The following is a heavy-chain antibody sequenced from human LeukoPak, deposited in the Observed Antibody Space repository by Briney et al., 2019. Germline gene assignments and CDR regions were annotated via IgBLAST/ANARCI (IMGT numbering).Heavy chain of an antibody. Sequence: GGSLRLSCAASGFTFSSYGMHWVRQAPGKGLEWVAVIWYDGSNKYYADSVKGRFTISRDNAKNSLYLQMNSLRAEDTAVYYCARGIDVSPAAPYSWFDPWGQGTLVTVSS. CDR2: IWYDGSNK. J-gene: IGHJ5*02. D-gene: IGHD2-2*01. CDR3: ARGIDVSPAAPYSWFDP. CDR1: GFTFSSYG. V-gene: IGHV3-33*01.